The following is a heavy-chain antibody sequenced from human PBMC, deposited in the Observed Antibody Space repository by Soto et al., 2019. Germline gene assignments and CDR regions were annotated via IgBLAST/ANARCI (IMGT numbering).Heavy chain of an antibody. D-gene: IGHD6-13*01. CDR2: IYYSGRT. CDR3: ARVGKEENPKVEPWYGFDL. J-gene: IGHJ4*02. CDR1: GGSISSGGYF. V-gene: IGHV4-31*03. Sequence: SETLSLTCTVSGGSISSGGYFWSWIRQHPGKGLEWIGNIYYSGRTNYNPSLESRVAISVDTSKNQFTLKVSSVTAADTAMYYCARVGKEENPKVEPWYGFDLWGQGTLVTVSS.